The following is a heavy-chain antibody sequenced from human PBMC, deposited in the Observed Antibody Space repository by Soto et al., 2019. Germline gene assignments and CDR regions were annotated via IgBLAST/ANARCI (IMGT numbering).Heavy chain of an antibody. CDR3: ARDPPPPEY. V-gene: IGHV1-18*01. CDR1: GYTFASYA. D-gene: IGHD2-2*01. Sequence: QVQLVQSGAEVKKPGASVKVSCKASGYTFASYAISWMRQAPVQGLEWMGWISAYNGNTNYAQKLQGRVTMTTDTSTSRAYMGLRRLRSGDTAVYYCARDPPPPEYWGQGTLVTVSS. CDR2: ISAYNGNT. J-gene: IGHJ4*02.